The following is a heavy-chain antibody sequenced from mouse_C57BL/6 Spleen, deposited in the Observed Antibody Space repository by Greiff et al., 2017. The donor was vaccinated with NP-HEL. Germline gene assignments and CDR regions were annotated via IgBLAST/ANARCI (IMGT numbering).Heavy chain of an antibody. CDR2: IDPSDSET. Sequence: QVQLQQPGAELVRPGSSVKLSCKASGYTFTSYWMHWVKQRPIQGLEWIGNIDPSDSETHYNQKFKDKATLTVDKSSSTAYMQLSSLTSKDYAVYYCAFYYDYDGFAYWGQGTLVTVSA. CDR3: AFYYDYDGFAY. D-gene: IGHD2-4*01. CDR1: GYTFTSYW. J-gene: IGHJ3*01. V-gene: IGHV1-52*01.